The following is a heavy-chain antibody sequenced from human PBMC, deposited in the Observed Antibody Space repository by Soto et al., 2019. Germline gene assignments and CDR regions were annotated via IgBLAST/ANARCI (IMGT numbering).Heavy chain of an antibody. V-gene: IGHV4-31*03. CDR1: GGSISSADYY. CDR3: ARYGSGTYYPTTFDY. J-gene: IGHJ4*02. Sequence: QVQLQESGPGLVKPSQTLSLTCTVSGGSISSADYYWSWIRQHPAKGLEWIGYIYYSGSTYYNPSLKSRVTISVDKSKIMFSLQLSYVTAADTAVYYCARYGSGTYYPTTFDYWRQGTLVLVSS. D-gene: IGHD3-10*01. CDR2: IYYSGST.